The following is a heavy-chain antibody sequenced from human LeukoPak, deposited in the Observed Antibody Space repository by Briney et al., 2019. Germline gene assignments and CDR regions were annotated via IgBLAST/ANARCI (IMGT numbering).Heavy chain of an antibody. CDR1: GGSISSGGYY. V-gene: IGHV4-30-4*08. J-gene: IGHJ4*02. CDR2: IYSSGST. Sequence: SETMSLSCTVSGGSISSGGYYWRWIRQHPGKGLGWIVYIYSSGSTYYNPSLKRRVTISVDTSKNQFSLKLSSVTAADTAVYYCARSLYSSSVGMDYWGQGTLVTVSS. CDR3: ARSLYSSSVGMDY. D-gene: IGHD6-6*01.